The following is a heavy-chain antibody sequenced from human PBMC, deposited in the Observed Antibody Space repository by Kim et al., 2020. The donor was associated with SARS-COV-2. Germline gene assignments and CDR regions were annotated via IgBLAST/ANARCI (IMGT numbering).Heavy chain of an antibody. V-gene: IGHV3-23*01. Sequence: GGSLRLSCAASGFTFSSYAMSWVRQAPGKGLEWVSAISGSGGSTYYADSVKGRFTISRDNSKNTLYLQMNSLRAEDTAVYYCAKDPPITMVRGVISNYFDYWGQGTLVTVSS. J-gene: IGHJ4*02. CDR2: ISGSGGST. CDR3: AKDPPITMVRGVISNYFDY. D-gene: IGHD3-10*01. CDR1: GFTFSSYA.